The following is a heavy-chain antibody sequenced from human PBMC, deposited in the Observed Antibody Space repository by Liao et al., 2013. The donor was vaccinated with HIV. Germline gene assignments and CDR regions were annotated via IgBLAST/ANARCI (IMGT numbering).Heavy chain of an antibody. J-gene: IGHJ4*02. D-gene: IGHD6-19*01. CDR1: GASISTYY. V-gene: IGHV4-4*07. CDR2: IYTSGTT. Sequence: QAQLQESGPGLVKPSETLSLTCTVSGASISTYYWSWIRQPAGRGLEWIGRIYTSGTTYYNPSLKSRVTISLDLSKNEFSLKLTSVTAADTAVYYCARGDGGWASPVDSWGQGTWSPSPQ. CDR3: ARGDGGWASPVDS.